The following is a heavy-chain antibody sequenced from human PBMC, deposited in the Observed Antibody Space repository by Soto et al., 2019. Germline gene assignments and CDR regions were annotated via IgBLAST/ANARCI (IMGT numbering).Heavy chain of an antibody. V-gene: IGHV6-1*01. J-gene: IGHJ5*02. CDR3: ARGDRLLAVAGTVWFDP. CDR2: TYYRSKWYN. CDR1: GDSVSSSSAA. D-gene: IGHD6-19*01. Sequence: SQTLSLTCAISGDSVSSSSAAWNWIRQSPSRGLEWLGRTYYRSKWYNDYAVSVKSRITINPDTSKNQFSLQLNSVTPEDTAVYYCARGDRLLAVAGTVWFDPWGQGTLVTVSS.